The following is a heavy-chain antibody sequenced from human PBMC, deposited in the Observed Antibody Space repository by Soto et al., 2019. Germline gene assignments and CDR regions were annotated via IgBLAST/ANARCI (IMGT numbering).Heavy chain of an antibody. J-gene: IGHJ4*02. V-gene: IGHV5-51*03. CDR2: IYPGDSDT. Sequence: GKSLKISCKGSGYSFTSYWIGWVRQMPGKGLEWMGIIYPGDSDTRYSPSFQGQVTISADKSISTAYLQWSSLKASDTAMYYCXXXXXXXXXXGHPDYWGQGTLVTVSS. CDR1: GYSFTSYW. CDR3: XXXXXXXXXXGHPDY.